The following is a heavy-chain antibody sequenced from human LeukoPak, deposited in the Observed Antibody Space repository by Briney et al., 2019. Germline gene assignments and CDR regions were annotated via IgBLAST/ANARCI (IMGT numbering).Heavy chain of an antibody. J-gene: IGHJ4*02. V-gene: IGHV4-4*07. Sequence: SETLSLTCTVSGAFISTYYWSWIRQPAGKGLEWVGRIFASGTTNYNPSLESRVAMSVDTSKNQFSLDLSSVTAADTAIYYCVQDGPLRSDYWGQGTLVTVSS. CDR2: IFASGTT. CDR1: GAFISTYY. D-gene: IGHD3-16*01. CDR3: VQDGPLRSDY.